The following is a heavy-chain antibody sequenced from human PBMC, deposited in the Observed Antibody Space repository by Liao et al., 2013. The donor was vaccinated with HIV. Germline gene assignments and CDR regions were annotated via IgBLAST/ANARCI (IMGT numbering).Heavy chain of an antibody. CDR3: ARGQRSSSWTRRTGTLDS. Sequence: QVQLQQWGAGLLKPSETLSLTCAVYGGSFSGYHWTWIRQPPGKGLEWIGEINHSGSTNYNPSLKSRVALSVDTSKNQFSLRLSSVTAADTAVYYCARGQRSSSWTRRTGTLDSWGQGTLVTVSS. J-gene: IGHJ4*02. D-gene: IGHD6-13*01. CDR2: INHSGST. CDR1: GGSFSGYH. V-gene: IGHV4-34*01.